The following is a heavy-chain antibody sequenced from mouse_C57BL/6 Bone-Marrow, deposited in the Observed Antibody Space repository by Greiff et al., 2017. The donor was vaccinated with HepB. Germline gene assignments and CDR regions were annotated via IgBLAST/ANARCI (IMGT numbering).Heavy chain of an antibody. Sequence: EVKVVESGGVLVKPGGSLKLSCAASGFTFSSYGMSWVRQTPDKRLEWVATISSGGSYTYYPDSVKGRFTISRDNAKNTLYLQMSSLKSEDTAMYYCARHGYGSSYGAMDYWGQGTSVTVSS. CDR1: GFTFSSYG. D-gene: IGHD1-1*01. J-gene: IGHJ4*01. V-gene: IGHV5-6*01. CDR3: ARHGYGSSYGAMDY. CDR2: ISSGGSYT.